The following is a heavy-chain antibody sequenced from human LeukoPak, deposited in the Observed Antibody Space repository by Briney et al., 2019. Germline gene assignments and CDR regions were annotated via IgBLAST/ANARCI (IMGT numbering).Heavy chain of an antibody. D-gene: IGHD2-15*01. Sequence: GASVKVSCKASGGTFSSYAISWVRQAPGQGLEWMGGIIPIFGTANYAQKFQGRVTITADKSTSTAYMELSSLRSEDTAVYYCARVMDGSYYFDYWGQGTLVTVSS. CDR2: IIPIFGTA. J-gene: IGHJ4*02. CDR1: GGTFSSYA. V-gene: IGHV1-69*06. CDR3: ARVMDGSYYFDY.